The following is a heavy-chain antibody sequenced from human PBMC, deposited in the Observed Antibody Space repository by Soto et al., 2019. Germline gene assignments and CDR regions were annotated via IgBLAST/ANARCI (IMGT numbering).Heavy chain of an antibody. CDR2: IYYSGST. J-gene: IGHJ6*02. Sequence: QVQLQESGPGLVKPSQTLSLTCTVSGGSISSGGYYWSGIRQQPGKGLERIGYIYYSGSTYYNPSLKGLVPRPVDTSKNQFSLKLSFGTAADNAFYFCARDSGAYSLPGPYYYGMDVWGQGTTVTVAS. D-gene: IGHD6-25*01. CDR1: GGSISSGGYY. CDR3: ARDSGAYSLPGPYYYGMDV. V-gene: IGHV4-31*01.